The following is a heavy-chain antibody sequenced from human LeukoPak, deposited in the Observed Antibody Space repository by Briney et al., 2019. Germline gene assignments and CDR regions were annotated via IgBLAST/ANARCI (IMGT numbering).Heavy chain of an antibody. CDR3: ARGTEIDFQH. CDR1: GYSISSGGYS. J-gene: IGHJ1*01. Sequence: SETLSLTCTVSGYSISSGGYSWSWIRQPPGKGLEWIGYIYYSGSTYYNPSLKSRVTISVDTSKNQFSLKLSSVTAADTAVYYCARGTEIDFQHWGQGTLVTVSS. V-gene: IGHV4-30-4*07. D-gene: IGHD5-24*01. CDR2: IYYSGST.